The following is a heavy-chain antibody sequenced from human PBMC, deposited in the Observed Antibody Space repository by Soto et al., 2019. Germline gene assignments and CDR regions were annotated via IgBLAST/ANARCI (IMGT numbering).Heavy chain of an antibody. CDR2: IYHSGST. D-gene: IGHD3-3*01. Sequence: PSETLSLTCAVSGGSISSSNWWSWVRQPPGKGLEWIGEIYHSGSTNYNPSLKSRVTISVDKSKNQFSLKLSSVTAADTAVYYCARFLGHLTIFGVVRNWFDPWGQGTLVTVSS. CDR1: GGSISSSNW. J-gene: IGHJ5*02. CDR3: ARFLGHLTIFGVVRNWFDP. V-gene: IGHV4-4*02.